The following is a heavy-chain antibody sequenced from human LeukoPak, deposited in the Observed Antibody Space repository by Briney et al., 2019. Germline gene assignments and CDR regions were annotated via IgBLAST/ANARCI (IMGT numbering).Heavy chain of an antibody. CDR1: GFIVSNNY. CDR3: ARGCYYERSGYCPFDY. Sequence: PGGSLRLSCAASGFIVSNNYMNWVRQAPGKGLEWVSIIYSGGGTNYPDSVKGRFTISRDNSKNTLYLQMNILRADDTAVYYCARGCYYERSGYCPFDYWGPGTLVTVSS. V-gene: IGHV3-53*01. CDR2: IYSGGGT. D-gene: IGHD3-22*01. J-gene: IGHJ4*02.